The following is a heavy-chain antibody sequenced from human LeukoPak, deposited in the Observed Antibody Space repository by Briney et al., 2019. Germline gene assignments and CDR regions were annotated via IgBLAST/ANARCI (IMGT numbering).Heavy chain of an antibody. D-gene: IGHD3-22*01. Sequence: ASVKVSCKASGYTFTGYYMHWVRQAPGQGLEWMGWINPNSGGTNYAQKFQGRITMTRDTSISTAYMELSRLRSDDTAVYYCARDGNYYDSSGYSTGYYYGMDVGGQGTTVTVSS. J-gene: IGHJ6*02. CDR3: ARDGNYYDSSGYSTGYYYGMDV. CDR1: GYTFTGYY. V-gene: IGHV1-2*02. CDR2: INPNSGGT.